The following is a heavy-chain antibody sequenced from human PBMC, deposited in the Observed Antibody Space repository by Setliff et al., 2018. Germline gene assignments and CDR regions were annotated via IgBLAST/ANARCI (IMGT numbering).Heavy chain of an antibody. V-gene: IGHV5-51*01. D-gene: IGHD1-26*01. CDR3: ARLDSDGELTTPNYYYYGMDV. J-gene: IGHJ6*02. CDR2: IYPGDSDT. Sequence: PGESLKISCKGSGYSFTSYWIGWVRQMPGKGLEWMGIIYPGDSDTRYSPSFQGQVTISADKSISTAYLQWSSLKASDTAMYYCARLDSDGELTTPNYYYYGMDVRGQGTTVTVS. CDR1: GYSFTSYW.